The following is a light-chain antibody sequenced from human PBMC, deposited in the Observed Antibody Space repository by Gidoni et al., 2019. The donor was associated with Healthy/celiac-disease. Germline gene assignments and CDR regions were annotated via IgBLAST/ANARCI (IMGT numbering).Light chain of an antibody. Sequence: QSALTQPPSASGSPGQSVTIPCTGTSSDVGGYNYVSWYQQPPGKAPKPMIYEVSKRPSGVPDRFSGSKSGNTASLTVSGLQAEDEADYYCSSYAGSNNLRVFGGGTKLTVL. CDR2: EVS. CDR3: SSYAGSNNLRV. J-gene: IGLJ2*01. V-gene: IGLV2-8*01. CDR1: SSDVGGYNY.